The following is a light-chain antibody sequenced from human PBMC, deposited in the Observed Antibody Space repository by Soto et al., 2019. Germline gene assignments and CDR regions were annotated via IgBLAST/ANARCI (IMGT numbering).Light chain of an antibody. J-gene: IGLJ1*01. CDR3: CSYAGSSFYV. CDR2: DVS. CDR1: SSDVGYYNL. Sequence: QSALTQPASVSGSPGQSITISCTGTSSDVGYYNLVFWYQQHPGKAPKLMIYDVSKRPSGVSDRFSGSKSGNTASLTISGLQAEDEADYYCCSYAGSSFYVFGTGTKLTVL. V-gene: IGLV2-23*02.